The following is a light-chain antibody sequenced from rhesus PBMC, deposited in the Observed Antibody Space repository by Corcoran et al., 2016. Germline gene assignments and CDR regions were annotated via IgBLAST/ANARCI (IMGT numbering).Light chain of an antibody. Sequence: DIVMTQTPLSLPVTPGEPASISCRSSQSLLDSEDGNTYLEWYLQKPGQSPPPLIYEVSKRASGVPDRFSGSGSDTDFTLKISRVEAEDVVVYYCMQGIEYPFTFGPGTKLDIK. J-gene: IGKJ3*01. CDR1: QSLLDSEDGNTY. CDR2: EVS. CDR3: MQGIEYPFT. V-gene: IGKV2S20*01.